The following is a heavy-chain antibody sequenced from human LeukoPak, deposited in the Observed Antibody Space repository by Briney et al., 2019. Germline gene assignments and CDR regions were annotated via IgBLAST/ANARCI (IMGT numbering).Heavy chain of an antibody. J-gene: IGHJ6*03. Sequence: SETLSLTCTVSGGSISSYYWSWIRQPAGKGLEWIGRIYTSGSTNYNPSLKRRVTMSVDTSKNQFSLKLSSVTAAATAVYYCAREGRNIVVVPAAQPYYYYYMDVWGKGTTVTVSS. CDR3: AREGRNIVVVPAAQPYYYYYMDV. CDR2: IYTSGST. V-gene: IGHV4-4*07. CDR1: GGSISSYY. D-gene: IGHD2-2*01.